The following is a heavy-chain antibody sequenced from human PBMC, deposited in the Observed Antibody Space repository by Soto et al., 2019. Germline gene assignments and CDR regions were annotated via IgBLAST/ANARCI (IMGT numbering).Heavy chain of an antibody. CDR3: AKGGAIVAAGTRVYLYNAMDV. CDR2: INPNSGDT. Sequence: QVQLVQSGTEVKRPGDSVKVSCKASGYTFTGYYVNWVRQAPGQGLEWMGWINPNSGDTYLAQRFQGRVTMNRDTSIGTAYMELRDLTSDDTAEYYCAKGGAIVAAGTRVYLYNAMDVWGQGTTVTVSS. V-gene: IGHV1-2*02. CDR1: GYTFTGYY. D-gene: IGHD1-26*01. J-gene: IGHJ6*02.